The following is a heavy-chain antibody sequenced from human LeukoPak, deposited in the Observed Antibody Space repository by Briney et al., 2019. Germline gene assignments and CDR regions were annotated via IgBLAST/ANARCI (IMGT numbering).Heavy chain of an antibody. V-gene: IGHV3-23*01. D-gene: IGHD1-26*01. J-gene: IGHJ4*02. CDR2: ISGSAGST. CDR1: GFTFSNYV. CDR3: AKKWGVGTTTLDYFDY. Sequence: GGSLRLSCAASGFTFSNYVVSWVRQAPGKGLEWVSGISGSAGSTYYADSVKGRFTISRDNSKNTLYLQMNSLTDDDTAVYYCAKKWGVGTTTLDYFDYWGQGTLVTVSS.